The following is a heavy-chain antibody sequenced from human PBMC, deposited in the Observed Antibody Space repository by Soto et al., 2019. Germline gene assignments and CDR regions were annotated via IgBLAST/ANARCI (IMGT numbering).Heavy chain of an antibody. V-gene: IGHV4-4*01. CDR1: GASISDNNW. Sequence: QVQLQESGPGLVKPSGTVSLTCAVSGASISDNNWWSWVRQPPGKGLEWIGEVVHWGTTNYTPSLRSRVTISMDKSKNQISLTLSSVTAADSALYCCARHIGVTGTRGFDYWGQGTLVTVSS. J-gene: IGHJ4*02. CDR3: ARHIGVTGTRGFDY. D-gene: IGHD6-19*01. CDR2: VVHWGTT.